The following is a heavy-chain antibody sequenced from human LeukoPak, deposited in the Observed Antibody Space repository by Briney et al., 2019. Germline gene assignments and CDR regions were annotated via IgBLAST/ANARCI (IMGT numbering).Heavy chain of an antibody. CDR3: ARGGIQLWFRPAYYYGMDV. Sequence: SETLSLTCTVSGGSISSYYWSWIRQPPGKGLEWIGYIYYSGSTNYNPSLKSRVTISVDTSKNQFSLKLSSVTAADTAVYYCARGGIQLWFRPAYYYGMDVWGQGTLVTVSS. V-gene: IGHV4-59*01. CDR2: IYYSGST. CDR1: GGSISSYY. D-gene: IGHD5-18*01. J-gene: IGHJ6*02.